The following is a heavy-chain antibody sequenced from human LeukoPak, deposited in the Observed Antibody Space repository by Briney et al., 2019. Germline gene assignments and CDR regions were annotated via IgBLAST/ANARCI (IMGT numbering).Heavy chain of an antibody. Sequence: PSETLSLTCTVSGGSISSGDYYWSWIRQPPGKGLEWIGYISYSGSTYYNQSLKSRVTISVGTSKNQFSLRLSSVTAADTAVYYCARDRSTNWNRPNFDYWGQGTLVTVS. J-gene: IGHJ4*02. CDR1: GGSISSGDYY. D-gene: IGHD1-20*01. CDR2: ISYSGST. CDR3: ARDRSTNWNRPNFDY. V-gene: IGHV4-30-4*08.